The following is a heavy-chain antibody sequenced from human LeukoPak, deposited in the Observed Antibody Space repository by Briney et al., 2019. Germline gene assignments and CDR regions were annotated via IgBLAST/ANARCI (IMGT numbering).Heavy chain of an antibody. CDR1: GGSISSYY. V-gene: IGHV4-4*07. CDR2: IYTSGST. J-gene: IGHJ6*02. Sequence: PSETLSLTCIVSGGSISSYYWSWIRQPAGKGLEWIGRIYTSGSTNYNPSLKSRVTMSVDTSKNQFSLKLSSVTAADTAVYYCVGRPLEYSSSRGYYYGMDVWGQGTTVTVSS. D-gene: IGHD6-6*01. CDR3: VGRPLEYSSSRGYYYGMDV.